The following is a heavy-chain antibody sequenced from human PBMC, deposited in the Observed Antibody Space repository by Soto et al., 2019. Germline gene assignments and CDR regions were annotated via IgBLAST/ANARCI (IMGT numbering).Heavy chain of an antibody. CDR2: ISGSGGST. D-gene: IGHD6-6*01. V-gene: IGHV3-23*01. J-gene: IGHJ4*02. CDR3: AKSPYKAARFVLLLFDY. CDR1: GFTFSSYA. Sequence: VGSLRLSCAASGFTFSSYAMSWVRQAPGKGLEWVSAISGSGGSTYYADSVKGRFTISRDNSKNTLYLQMNSLRAEDTAVYYCAKSPYKAARFVLLLFDYWGQGTLVTVSS.